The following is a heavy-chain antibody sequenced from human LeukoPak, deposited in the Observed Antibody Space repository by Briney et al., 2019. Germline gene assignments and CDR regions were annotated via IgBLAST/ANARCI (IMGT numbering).Heavy chain of an antibody. Sequence: SETLSLTCSVSDGSINSYYWSWIRQPPGKGLEWIGYIYYSGSTDYNPSLRSRVTISIDTSKNQFSLELSSVTAADTAVYYCARDFSSSSSVYYYYYMDVWGKGTTVTVSS. V-gene: IGHV4-59*12. CDR1: DGSINSYY. CDR3: ARDFSSSSSVYYYYYMDV. D-gene: IGHD6-6*01. CDR2: IYYSGST. J-gene: IGHJ6*03.